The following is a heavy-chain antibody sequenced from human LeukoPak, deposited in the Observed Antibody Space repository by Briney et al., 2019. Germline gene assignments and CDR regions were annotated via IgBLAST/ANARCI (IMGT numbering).Heavy chain of an antibody. CDR1: GYTFTCYY. CDR2: INPNSGGT. Sequence: ASVKVSCKASGYTFTCYYMHWVRQAPGQGLEWMGWINPNSGGTNYAQKFQGRVTMTRDTSISTAYMELSRLRSDDTAVYYCARVTSAKTQFDYWGQGTLVTVSS. J-gene: IGHJ4*02. D-gene: IGHD1-26*01. CDR3: ARVTSAKTQFDY. V-gene: IGHV1-2*02.